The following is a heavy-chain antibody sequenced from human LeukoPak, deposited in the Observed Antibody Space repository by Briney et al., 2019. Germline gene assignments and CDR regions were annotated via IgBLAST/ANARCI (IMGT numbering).Heavy chain of an antibody. J-gene: IGHJ4*02. CDR3: ARGLGEKGYCRGGTCNNPQLDY. V-gene: IGHV3-7*01. CDR1: GFRCNDYR. CDR2: IKEDGREK. D-gene: IGHD2-15*01. Sequence: PGGSLRLSCEGYGFRCNDYRMTRHRQAPGKGLEWVANIKEDGREKYYVDSVKGRFTLSKDNAKNSVYLQMNSLGAEDTAVYYCARGLGEKGYCRGGTCNNPQLDYWGQGILVTVSS.